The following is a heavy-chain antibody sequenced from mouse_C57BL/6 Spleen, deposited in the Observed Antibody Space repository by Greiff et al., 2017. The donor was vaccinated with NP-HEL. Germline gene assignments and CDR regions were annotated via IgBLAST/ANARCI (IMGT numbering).Heavy chain of an antibody. CDR1: GYTFTDYN. J-gene: IGHJ1*03. Sequence: VQLKESGPELVKPGASVKIPCKASGYTFTDYNMDWVKQSHGKSLEWIGDINPNNGGTIYNQKFKGKATLTVDKSSSTAYMELRSLTSEDTAVYYCARRTTVVAPGYFDVWGTGTTVTVSS. CDR2: INPNNGGT. D-gene: IGHD1-1*01. V-gene: IGHV1-18*01. CDR3: ARRTTVVAPGYFDV.